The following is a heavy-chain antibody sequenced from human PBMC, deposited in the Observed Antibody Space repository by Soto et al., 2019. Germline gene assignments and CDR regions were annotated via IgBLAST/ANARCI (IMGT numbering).Heavy chain of an antibody. CDR2: IYYSGST. V-gene: IGHV4-31*03. D-gene: IGHD3-3*01. J-gene: IGHJ6*03. CDR1: GGSISSGGYH. CDR3: ARVWSGYYPDYYYMDV. Sequence: SETLSLTCTVSGGSISSGGYHWSWIRQHPGKGLEWIGYIYYSGSTYYNPSLKSRVTISVDTSKNQFSLKLSSVTAADTAVYYCARVWSGYYPDYYYMDVWGKGTTVTVSS.